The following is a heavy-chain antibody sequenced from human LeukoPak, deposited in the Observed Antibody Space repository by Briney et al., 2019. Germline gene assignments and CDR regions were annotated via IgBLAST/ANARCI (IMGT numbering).Heavy chain of an antibody. D-gene: IGHD6-13*01. J-gene: IGHJ4*02. CDR2: ISSSSSYI. CDR3: ARGGSIAAAGDY. CDR1: GFTFSSYS. Sequence: GGSLRLSCAASGFTFSSYSMNWVRQAPGKGLEWVSSISSSSSYIYYADSVKGRFTISRDNAKNSLYLQMNSLRAEDTAVYYCARGGSIAAAGDYWGQGTLASVSS. V-gene: IGHV3-21*01.